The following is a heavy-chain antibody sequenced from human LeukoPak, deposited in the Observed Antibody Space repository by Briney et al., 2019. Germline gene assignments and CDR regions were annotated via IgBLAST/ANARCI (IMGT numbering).Heavy chain of an antibody. Sequence: ASVTVSFKASGYTFTSYDINWVRQATGQGLEWMGWMNPNSGNTGYAQKFQGRVTITRNTSISTAYMELSSLRSEDTAVYYCARVMGSSSWTLYYYYYMDIWGKGTTVTVSS. D-gene: IGHD6-13*01. J-gene: IGHJ6*03. CDR1: GYTFTSYD. CDR3: ARVMGSSSWTLYYYYYMDI. CDR2: MNPNSGNT. V-gene: IGHV1-8*03.